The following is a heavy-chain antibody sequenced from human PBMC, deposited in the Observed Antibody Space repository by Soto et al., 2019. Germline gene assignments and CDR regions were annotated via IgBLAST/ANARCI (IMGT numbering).Heavy chain of an antibody. D-gene: IGHD3-3*01. Sequence: ASVKVSCKASGYTFDRYYMHWVRQAPGQGLEWMGMINPSGGITSYAQKFQGRVTMTRDTSTRTLSMELTSLRSEDTAVYYCTRGSFLEWSCMDVWGQGTTVTVSS. CDR3: TRGSFLEWSCMDV. CDR1: GYTFDRYY. CDR2: INPSGGIT. V-gene: IGHV1-46*02. J-gene: IGHJ6*02.